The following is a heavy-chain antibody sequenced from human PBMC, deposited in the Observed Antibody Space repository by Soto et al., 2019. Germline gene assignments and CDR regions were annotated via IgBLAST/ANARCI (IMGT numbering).Heavy chain of an antibody. CDR1: GFTFSSYA. V-gene: IGHV3-23*01. CDR3: AKCYCSGGSCYSGCYYMDV. Sequence: EVQLLESGGGLVQPGGSLRLSCAASGFTFSSYAMSWVRQAPGKGLEWVSAISGSGGSTYYADSVKGRFTISRDNSKNTLYLQMNSLRAEDTAVYYCAKCYCSGGSCYSGCYYMDVWGKGTPVTVSS. D-gene: IGHD2-15*01. CDR2: ISGSGGST. J-gene: IGHJ6*03.